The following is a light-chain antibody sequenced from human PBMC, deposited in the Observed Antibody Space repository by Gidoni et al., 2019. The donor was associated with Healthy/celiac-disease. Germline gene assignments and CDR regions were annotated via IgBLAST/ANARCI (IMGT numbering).Light chain of an antibody. J-gene: IGKJ1*01. CDR2: GAS. CDR3: QQYNNWPPMT. CDR1: QSVSSN. Sequence: EIVMTQSPATLSKSPGERATLSCRASQSVSSNLAWYQQKPGQAPRLLIYGASTRATGIPAKFSGSWSGTEFTLTISSLQSEDFAVYYCQQYNNWPPMTFGQGTKVEIK. V-gene: IGKV3-15*01.